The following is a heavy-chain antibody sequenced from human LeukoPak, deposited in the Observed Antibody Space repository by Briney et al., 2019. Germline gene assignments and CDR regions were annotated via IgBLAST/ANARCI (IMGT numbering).Heavy chain of an antibody. CDR2: IHYSGST. CDR1: GGSISSYY. Sequence: SETLSLTCTVSGGSISSYYWSWIRQPPGKGLEWIGYIHYSGSTNYNPALKSRVTISVDTSKNQFSLKLSSVTAADTAVYYCARKPIKYYDFWRGPHYMDVWGKGTTVTVSS. D-gene: IGHD3-3*01. CDR3: ARKPIKYYDFWRGPHYMDV. V-gene: IGHV4-59*01. J-gene: IGHJ6*03.